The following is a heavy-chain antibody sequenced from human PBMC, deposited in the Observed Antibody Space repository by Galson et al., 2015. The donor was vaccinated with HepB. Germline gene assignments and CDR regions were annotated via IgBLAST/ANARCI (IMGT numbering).Heavy chain of an antibody. D-gene: IGHD6-13*01. CDR2: ITPIFGTA. J-gene: IGHJ4*02. CDR3: AGDGYSSSWYGGPFDY. V-gene: IGHV1-69*13. Sequence: SVKVSCKASGGTFNSYAISWVRQAPGQGLEWMGGITPIFGTANYAQKFQGRVTITADESTSTAYMELSSLRSEDTAVYYCAGDGYSSSWYGGPFDYCGQGTLVAVSS. CDR1: GGTFNSYA.